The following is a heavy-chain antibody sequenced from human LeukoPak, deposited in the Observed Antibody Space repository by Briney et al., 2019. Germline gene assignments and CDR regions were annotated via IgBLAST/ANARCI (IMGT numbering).Heavy chain of an antibody. D-gene: IGHD1-26*01. Sequence: PGGSLRLSCAAPGFTFSAHFLDWVPQAPGRGQGWVGRTRNKANSYITEYAASVKGRFTISRDDSKNSLYLQMSSLKTDDTAMYYCASIRGTFGYWGQGTLVTVSS. J-gene: IGHJ4*02. CDR2: TRNKANSYIT. V-gene: IGHV3-72*01. CDR1: GFTFSAHF. CDR3: ASIRGTFGY.